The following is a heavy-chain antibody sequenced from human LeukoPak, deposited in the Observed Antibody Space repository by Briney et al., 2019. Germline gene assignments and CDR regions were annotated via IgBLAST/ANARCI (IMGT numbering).Heavy chain of an antibody. D-gene: IGHD7-27*01. CDR2: IYSTGTT. CDR3: ARLEPANWGSGPDY. Sequence: PSETLSLTCTVSGGSISVYYWSWIRQPAGGVLECIGRIYSTGTTTYNASLRSRVTISVDQSKSQFSLKLTSVTAADTAVYYCARLEPANWGSGPDYWGQGTLVTVSS. CDR1: GGSISVYY. J-gene: IGHJ4*02. V-gene: IGHV4-4*07.